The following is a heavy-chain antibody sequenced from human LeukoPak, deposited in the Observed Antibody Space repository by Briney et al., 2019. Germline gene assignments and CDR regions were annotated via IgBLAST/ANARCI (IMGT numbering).Heavy chain of an antibody. CDR1: GDSVSSPSAE. J-gene: IGHJ6*02. V-gene: IGHV6-1*01. Sequence: SQTLSLTCAISGDSVSSPSAEWRWLRQSPSRGLECLGRIYYRSEWFNEYGDSVKSRISINPDTSKNHFSLQLESVTHEDTAVYYCARRYTAYGLDVWGQGTTVTVSS. CDR2: IYYRSEWFN. D-gene: IGHD2-2*02. CDR3: ARRYTAYGLDV.